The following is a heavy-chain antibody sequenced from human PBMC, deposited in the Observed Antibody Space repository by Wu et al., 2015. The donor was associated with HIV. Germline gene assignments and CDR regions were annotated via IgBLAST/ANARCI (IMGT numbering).Heavy chain of an antibody. J-gene: IGHJ4*02. Sequence: QVQLVQSGAEVKKPGASVKVSCKASGYTFTSYYMHWVRQAPGQGLEWMGIINPSGGSTSYAQKFQGRVTMTRDTSTSTVYMELSSLRSEDTAVYYCARDYFRTVAATRGGLDYWGQGTLVTVSS. V-gene: IGHV1-46*03. CDR3: ARDYFRTVAATRGGLDY. D-gene: IGHD6-19*01. CDR1: GYTFTSYY. CDR2: INPSGGST.